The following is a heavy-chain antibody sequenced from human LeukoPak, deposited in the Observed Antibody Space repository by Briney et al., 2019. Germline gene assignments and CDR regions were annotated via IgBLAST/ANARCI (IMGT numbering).Heavy chain of an antibody. CDR1: GGSVSNYY. D-gene: IGHD3-3*01. CDR3: ARGLLRSGYYFDY. Sequence: PSETLSLTCTVSGGSVSNYYWSWVRQPPGKGLEWIGYIFYSGSTNYNPSLKSRVTISVDTSKNQFSLKLSSVTAADTAVYYCARGLLRSGYYFDYWGQGTLVTVSS. J-gene: IGHJ4*02. V-gene: IGHV4-59*02. CDR2: IFYSGST.